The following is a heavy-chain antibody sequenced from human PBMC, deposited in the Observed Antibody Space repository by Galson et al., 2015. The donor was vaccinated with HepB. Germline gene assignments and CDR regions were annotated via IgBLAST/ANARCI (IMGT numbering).Heavy chain of an antibody. Sequence: SVTVSCKASGSPFTDYYMHWVRQAPGQGLEWMGWIKANSGGTIYAQKFRGRVTMTRDTSISTAYMELTNLTTDDTAVYYCARDSRPGWTDAFDIWGQGTMVTVSS. CDR1: GSPFTDYY. CDR3: ARDSRPGWTDAFDI. J-gene: IGHJ3*02. CDR2: IKANSGGT. V-gene: IGHV1-2*02. D-gene: IGHD6-19*01.